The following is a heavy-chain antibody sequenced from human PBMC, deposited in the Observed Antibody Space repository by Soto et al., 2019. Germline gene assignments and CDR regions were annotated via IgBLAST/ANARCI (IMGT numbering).Heavy chain of an antibody. CDR2: ISGSGGST. CDR3: AKDLRSNWNYDAFDI. Sequence: GGSLRLSCAASGFTFSSYAMSWVRQAPGKGLEWVSAISGSGGSTYYADSVKGRFTISRDNSKNTLYLQMNSLRAEDTVVYYCAKDLRSNWNYDAFDIWGQGTMVTVSS. J-gene: IGHJ3*02. D-gene: IGHD1-7*01. V-gene: IGHV3-23*01. CDR1: GFTFSSYA.